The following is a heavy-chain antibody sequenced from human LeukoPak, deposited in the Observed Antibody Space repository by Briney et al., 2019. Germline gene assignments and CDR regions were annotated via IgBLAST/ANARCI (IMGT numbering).Heavy chain of an antibody. V-gene: IGHV3-11*01. CDR1: GFSFRNYW. CDR2: ISSSGSTI. CDR3: ARDGPNGNLDY. D-gene: IGHD4-23*01. J-gene: IGHJ4*02. Sequence: PGGSLRLSCVASGFSFRNYWMSWVRQAPGKGLEWVSYISSSGSTIYYADSVKGRFTISRDNAKNSLYLQMNSLRAEDTAVYYCARDGPNGNLDYWGQGTLVTVSS.